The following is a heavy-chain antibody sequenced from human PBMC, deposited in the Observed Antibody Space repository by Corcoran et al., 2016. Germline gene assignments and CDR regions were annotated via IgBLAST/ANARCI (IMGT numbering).Heavy chain of an antibody. Sequence: QVQLVESGGGVVQPGRSLRLSCAASGFTFSSYGMHWVRQAPGKGLEWVAVIWYDGSNKYYADSVKGRFTISRDNSKNTLYLQMNSLRAEDTAVYYCAGEGAVAGRGGYYFDYWGQGTLVTVSS. CDR2: IWYDGSNK. D-gene: IGHD6-19*01. V-gene: IGHV3-33*01. J-gene: IGHJ4*02. CDR1: GFTFSSYG. CDR3: AGEGAVAGRGGYYFDY.